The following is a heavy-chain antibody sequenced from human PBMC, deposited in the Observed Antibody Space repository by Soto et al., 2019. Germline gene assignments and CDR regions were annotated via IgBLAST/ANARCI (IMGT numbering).Heavy chain of an antibody. Sequence: QVQLVQSGAEVKKPGASVKVSCKASGYTFTSYAISWVRQAPGQGLEWMGWISAYNGNTNYAQKLQGSVTMTTDTFQSTADRGLRRLRYDDTDVYYCARDLPPVDYWGQGTLVTVSS. CDR2: ISAYNGNT. J-gene: IGHJ4*02. CDR3: ARDLPPVDY. CDR1: GYTFTSYA. V-gene: IGHV1-18*01.